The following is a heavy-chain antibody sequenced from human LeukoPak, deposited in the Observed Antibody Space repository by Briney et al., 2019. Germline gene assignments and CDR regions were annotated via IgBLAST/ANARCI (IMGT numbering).Heavy chain of an antibody. CDR2: INHSGST. CDR3: ASPRGDDSGGYYTWYFHH. Sequence: SETLSPTCAVYGGSFSGYYWSWIRQPPGKGLEWIGEINHSGSTNYNPSLKSRVTISVDTSKNQFSLKLGSVTAADTAVYFCASPRGDDSGGYYTWYFHHWGQGILVTVSS. V-gene: IGHV4-34*01. CDR1: GGSFSGYY. D-gene: IGHD3-22*01. J-gene: IGHJ1*01.